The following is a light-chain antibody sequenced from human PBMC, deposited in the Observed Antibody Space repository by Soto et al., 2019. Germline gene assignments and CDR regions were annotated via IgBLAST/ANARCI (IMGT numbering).Light chain of an antibody. Sequence: IVLTQSADALSLSPGERAILSCRASQSVGTDLAWYQQKPGQAPSLLIYGAASSATGIPDRFSGSGSGTDFTLTISSREPQDYAVYYCQHYGSYPPAWTFGQGTKVDIK. CDR2: GAA. V-gene: IGKV3-20*01. CDR3: QHYGSYPPAWT. J-gene: IGKJ1*01. CDR1: QSVGTD.